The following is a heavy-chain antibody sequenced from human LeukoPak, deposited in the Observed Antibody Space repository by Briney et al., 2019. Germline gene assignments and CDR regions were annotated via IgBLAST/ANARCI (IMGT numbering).Heavy chain of an antibody. CDR2: INTDGSST. J-gene: IGHJ4*02. Sequence: AGGSLRLSCAASGFTFSSYWMHWVRQAPGKGLVWVSRINTDGSSTSYADSVKGRFTISRDNAKNTLYLQMNSLRAEDTAVYYCARDPSSYCSGGSCYSGIDYWGQGTLVTVSS. CDR1: GFTFSSYW. D-gene: IGHD2-15*01. CDR3: ARDPSSYCSGGSCYSGIDY. V-gene: IGHV3-74*01.